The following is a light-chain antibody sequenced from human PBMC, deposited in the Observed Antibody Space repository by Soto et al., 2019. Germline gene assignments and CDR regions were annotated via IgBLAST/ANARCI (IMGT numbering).Light chain of an antibody. CDR1: QDISHY. CDR3: QKYDRAPWT. V-gene: IGKV1-27*01. CDR2: AAS. J-gene: IGKJ1*01. Sequence: DIQLTQSPSSLSASVGDRVPITCRPSQDISHYLAWYQQRPGKVPRLLIYAASPLKIGVPTRFSGSGSGTDFTLTISGLQPEDVATYYCQKYDRAPWTFGQGTQVDIK.